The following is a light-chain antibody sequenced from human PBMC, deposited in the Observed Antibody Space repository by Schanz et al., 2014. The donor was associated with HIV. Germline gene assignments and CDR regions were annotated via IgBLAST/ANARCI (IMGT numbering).Light chain of an antibody. CDR1: SSDVGYYDY. J-gene: IGLJ2*01. Sequence: QSVLTQPASVSGSPGQSITISCTGTSSDVGYYDYLSWYQQHPGKAPKLMIYDVTNRPSGISYRFSGSKSGNTASLTISGLQAEDEADYYCSSYTTSSTLVFGGGTKLTVL. V-gene: IGLV2-14*03. CDR2: DVT. CDR3: SSYTTSSTLV.